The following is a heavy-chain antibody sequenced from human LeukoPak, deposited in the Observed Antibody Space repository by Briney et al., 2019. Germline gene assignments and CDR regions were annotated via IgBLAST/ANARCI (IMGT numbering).Heavy chain of an antibody. Sequence: GGSLRLSCAASGFTLSSYAMSWVRQGPGKGLEWVSAISVTGNTYHADSVRGRFTISRDSSKNTLYFQMNSLRVEDAAVYYCARHAPAPSHYYDSSGYSHFDYWGQGTLVTVSS. CDR3: ARHAPAPSHYYDSSGYSHFDY. J-gene: IGHJ4*02. V-gene: IGHV3-23*01. CDR2: ISVTGNT. D-gene: IGHD3-22*01. CDR1: GFTLSSYA.